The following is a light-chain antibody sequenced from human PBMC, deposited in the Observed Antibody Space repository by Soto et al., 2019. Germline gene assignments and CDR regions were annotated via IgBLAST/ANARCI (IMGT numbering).Light chain of an antibody. CDR1: SSDVGSYNL. J-gene: IGLJ1*01. V-gene: IGLV2-23*01. CDR2: EGS. Sequence: QSALTQPASVSGSPGQSITISCTGTSSDVGSYNLVSWYQQHPGKAPKLMIYEGSKRPSGVSNRFSGSNSGNTASLTISGLQAEDEADYYCCSYAGSSTHVFGTGTKLTVL. CDR3: CSYAGSSTHV.